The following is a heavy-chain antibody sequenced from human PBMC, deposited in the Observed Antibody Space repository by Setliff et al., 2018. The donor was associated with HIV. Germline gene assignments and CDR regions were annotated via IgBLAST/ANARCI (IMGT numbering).Heavy chain of an antibody. CDR2: IIPFFGTA. V-gene: IGHV1-69*13. D-gene: IGHD2-21*01. CDR1: GGTFSSYA. J-gene: IGHJ3*02. Sequence: GASVKVSCKASGGTFSSYAISWVRQAPGQGLEWMGGIIPFFGTAKYPQKFQGRVTITADESTSTAYMELSRLRSEDTAVYYCATLTYCGGDCYSTGASDIWGQGTKVTVSS. CDR3: ATLTYCGGDCYSTGASDI.